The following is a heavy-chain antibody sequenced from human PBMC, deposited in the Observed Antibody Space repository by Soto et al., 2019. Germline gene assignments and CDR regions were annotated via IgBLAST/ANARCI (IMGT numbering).Heavy chain of an antibody. Sequence: SGPTLVHPTDTLTLTRTVSGVSRTPGRRDVSWIRQPPGKALEWLEHIFSNDEKSYRTSLKSRLTIAKDNYRSQVVLTITNVEPVDSGTCSCAIIEDCIRTDCYLASFDPWGQGTLVTVSS. CDR2: IFSNDEK. CDR3: AIIEDCIRTDCYLASFDP. J-gene: IGHJ5*02. D-gene: IGHD2-2*01. CDR1: GVSRTPGRRD. V-gene: IGHV2-26*01.